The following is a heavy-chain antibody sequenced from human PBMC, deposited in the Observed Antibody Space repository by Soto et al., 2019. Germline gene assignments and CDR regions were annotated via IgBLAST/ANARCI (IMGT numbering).Heavy chain of an antibody. CDR1: GYTFTSYG. V-gene: IGHV1-18*04. D-gene: IGHD2-2*01. CDR3: ARGVPRYCSSSSGATAFDY. CDR2: ISAYNGNT. J-gene: IGHJ4*02. Sequence: ASVKVSCKASGYTFTSYGISWVRQAPGQGLEWMGWISAYNGNTNYAQKLQGRVTMTTDTSTSTAYMELRSLRSDDTAVYYCARGVPRYCSSSSGATAFDYWGQGTLVTVSS.